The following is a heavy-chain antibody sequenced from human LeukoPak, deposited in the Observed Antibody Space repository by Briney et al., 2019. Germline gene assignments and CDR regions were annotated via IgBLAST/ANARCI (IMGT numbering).Heavy chain of an antibody. CDR2: INHSGST. CDR1: GGSISSYY. V-gene: IGHV4-34*01. CDR3: ARGEEVITESLHY. D-gene: IGHD3-22*01. Sequence: SETLSLTCTVSGGSISSYYWSWIRQPPGKGLEWIGEINHSGSTNYNPSLKSRVTISVDTSKNQFSLKLTSVTAADTAVYYCARGEEVITESLHYWGQGTLVTVSS. J-gene: IGHJ4*02.